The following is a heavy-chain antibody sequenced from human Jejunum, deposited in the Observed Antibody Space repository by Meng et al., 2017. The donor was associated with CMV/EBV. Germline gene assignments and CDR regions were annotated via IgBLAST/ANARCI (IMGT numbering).Heavy chain of an antibody. CDR2: ISGSSDSA. CDR3: AKDGYSYGYYFDS. Sequence: SGFTLSSYEMNGVRQAPGKGLEWVSVISGSSDSAHYADSVNGRLTISRDNSKNTLYLQMNSLRAEDTAIYYCAKDGYSYGYYFDSWGPGTLVTVSS. CDR1: GFTLSSYE. D-gene: IGHD5-18*01. V-gene: IGHV3-23*01. J-gene: IGHJ4*02.